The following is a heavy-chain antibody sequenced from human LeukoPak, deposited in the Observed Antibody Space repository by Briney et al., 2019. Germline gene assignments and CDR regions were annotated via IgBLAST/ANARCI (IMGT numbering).Heavy chain of an antibody. J-gene: IGHJ5*02. V-gene: IGHV4-34*01. D-gene: IGHD2-15*01. CDR1: GGSFSGYY. Sequence: SETLSLTCAVYGGSFSGYYWSWIRQPPGKGLEWVGEIHHSGSTNYNPSLKSRVTISVDTSRNQFSMKLTSVTAADTAVYYCARHRGYCSGSRCYYSWFDPWGQGTLVTVSS. CDR3: ARHRGYCSGSRCYYSWFDP. CDR2: IHHSGST.